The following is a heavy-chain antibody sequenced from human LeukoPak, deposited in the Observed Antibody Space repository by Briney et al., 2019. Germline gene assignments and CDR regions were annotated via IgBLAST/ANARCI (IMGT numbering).Heavy chain of an antibody. Sequence: SVKVSCKASGGIFSSYAISWVRQAPGQGLEWMGGIIPIFGTANYAQKFQGRVTITADESTSTAYMEPSSLRSEDTAVYYCASLGDPTGTVDYWGQGTLVTVSS. CDR1: GGIFSSYA. CDR3: ASLGDPTGTVDY. D-gene: IGHD1-1*01. J-gene: IGHJ4*02. V-gene: IGHV1-69*13. CDR2: IIPIFGTA.